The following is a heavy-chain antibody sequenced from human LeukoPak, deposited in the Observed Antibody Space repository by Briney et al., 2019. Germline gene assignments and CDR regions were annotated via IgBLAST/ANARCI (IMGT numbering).Heavy chain of an antibody. CDR3: ARDKIAVAGKGFDY. Sequence: ASVKVSCKASGYTFTSYDINWVRQATGQGLEWMGWMNPNSGNPGHAQQFQGRVTMTRNTSISTAYMELSSLRSEDTAVYYCARDKIAVAGKGFDYWGQGTLVTVSS. CDR1: GYTFTSYD. CDR2: MNPNSGNP. D-gene: IGHD6-19*01. V-gene: IGHV1-8*01. J-gene: IGHJ4*02.